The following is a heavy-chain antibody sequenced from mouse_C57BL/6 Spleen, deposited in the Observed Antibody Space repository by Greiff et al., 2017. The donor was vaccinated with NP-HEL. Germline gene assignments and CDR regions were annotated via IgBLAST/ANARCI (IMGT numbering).Heavy chain of an antibody. D-gene: IGHD2-1*01. V-gene: IGHV14-3*01. J-gene: IGHJ1*03. Sequence: EVKLVESVAELVRPGASVKLSCTASGFNIKNTYMHWVKQRPEQGLEWIGRIDPANGNTKYAPKFQGKATITADTSSNTAYLQLSSLTSEDTAIYYYARPYYCNCWYFDVWGTGTTVTVSS. CDR3: ARPYYCNCWYFDV. CDR2: IDPANGNT. CDR1: GFNIKNTY.